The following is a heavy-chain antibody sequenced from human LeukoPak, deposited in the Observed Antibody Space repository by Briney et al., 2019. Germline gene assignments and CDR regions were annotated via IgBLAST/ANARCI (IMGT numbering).Heavy chain of an antibody. CDR3: AREATVVNTLDY. Sequence: PGGSLRLSCAASGFTFSDYYMSWIREAPGKGLEWVSYISSSGSTIYYADSVKGRFTISRDNAKNSLYLQMNSLRAEDTAVYYCAREATVVNTLDYWGQGTLVTVSS. D-gene: IGHD4-23*01. V-gene: IGHV3-11*01. J-gene: IGHJ4*02. CDR1: GFTFSDYY. CDR2: ISSSGSTI.